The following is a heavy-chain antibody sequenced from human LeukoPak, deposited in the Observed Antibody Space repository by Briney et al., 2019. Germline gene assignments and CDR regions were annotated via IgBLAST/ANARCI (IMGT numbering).Heavy chain of an antibody. Sequence: GRSLRLSCAASGFTFSSYGMHWVRQAPGKGLEWVAVIWYDGSNKYYADSVKGRFTISRDNSKNTLYLQMNSLRAEDTAVYYYARDGPGGYYSDWYFDLWGRGTLVTVTS. CDR3: ARDGPGGYYSDWYFDL. D-gene: IGHD3-10*01. J-gene: IGHJ2*01. CDR2: IWYDGSNK. CDR1: GFTFSSYG. V-gene: IGHV3-33*01.